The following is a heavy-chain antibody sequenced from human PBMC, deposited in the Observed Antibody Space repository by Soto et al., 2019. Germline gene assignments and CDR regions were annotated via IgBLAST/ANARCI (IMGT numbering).Heavy chain of an antibody. Sequence: SETLSLPCTVSGGSFKCESYSWSWIRQPPGQGLEWIGYVYHTGRTSYNPSLKSRVSISMDTSKNQFSLNLDSVTAADTAVYCCARYFAYFDSWGQGTLVTVSS. CDR3: ARYFAYFDS. CDR1: GGSFKCESYS. V-gene: IGHV4-61*01. CDR2: VYHTGRT. J-gene: IGHJ4*02. D-gene: IGHD3-9*01.